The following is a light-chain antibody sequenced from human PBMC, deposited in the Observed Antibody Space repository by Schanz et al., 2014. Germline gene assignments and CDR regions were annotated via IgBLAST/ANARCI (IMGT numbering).Light chain of an antibody. V-gene: IGKV1-39*01. Sequence: DIQMTQSPSSLSASVGDRVTITCRASQSISTNLNWFQQKPGKAPKLLICAASTLLSGVPSRFSGSGSGTDFTLTISSLQPEDFATYYCQQISNFLVTFGGGTKVEIK. J-gene: IGKJ4*01. CDR3: QQISNFLVT. CDR1: QSISTN. CDR2: AAS.